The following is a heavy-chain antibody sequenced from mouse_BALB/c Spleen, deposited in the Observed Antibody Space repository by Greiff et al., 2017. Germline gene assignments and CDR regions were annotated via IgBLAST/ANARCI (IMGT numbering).Heavy chain of an antibody. CDR1: GFTFSSFG. J-gene: IGHJ4*01. Sequence: EVKLEESGGGLVQPGGSRKLSCAASGFTFSSFGMHWVRQAPEKGLEWVAYISSGSSTIYYADTVKGRFTISRDNPKNTLFLQMTSLRSEDTAMYYCARLMGNYYARDYWGQGTSVTVSS. CDR2: ISSGSSTI. CDR3: ARLMGNYYARDY. V-gene: IGHV5-17*02.